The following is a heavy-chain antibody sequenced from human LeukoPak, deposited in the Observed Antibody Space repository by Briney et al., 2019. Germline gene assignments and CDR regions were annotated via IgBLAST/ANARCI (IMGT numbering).Heavy chain of an antibody. Sequence: ASVKVSCKVSGYTLTELSMHWVRQAPGKGLEWMGGFDPEDGETIYAQKFQGRVTMTEDTSTDTAYMELSSLRSEDTAVYYCATVFPYCGGDCYDYWGQGTLVTVSS. D-gene: IGHD2-21*01. V-gene: IGHV1-24*01. J-gene: IGHJ4*02. CDR3: ATVFPYCGGDCYDY. CDR1: GYTLTELS. CDR2: FDPEDGET.